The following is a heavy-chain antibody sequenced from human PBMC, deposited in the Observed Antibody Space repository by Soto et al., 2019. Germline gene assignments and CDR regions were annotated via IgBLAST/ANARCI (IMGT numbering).Heavy chain of an antibody. CDR1: RFTFTSYW. D-gene: IGHD6-13*01. J-gene: IGHJ4*02. CDR3: ARRYSSSFDF. CDR2: IHYXGRP. V-gene: IGHV4-59*08. Sequence: XSLRLSCAASRFTFTSYWMSWVRQAPGKGLEWIXYIHYXGRPNYNPRLXXTVAIQVXXXKNKFSLKLSSVTAADTAVYYGARRYSSSFDFWGQGTLVTVSS.